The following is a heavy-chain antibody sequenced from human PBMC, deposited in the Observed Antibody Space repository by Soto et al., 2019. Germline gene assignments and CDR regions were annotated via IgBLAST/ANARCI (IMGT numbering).Heavy chain of an antibody. D-gene: IGHD6-19*01. J-gene: IGHJ6*02. CDR1: GFTFSSYG. V-gene: IGHV3-33*01. CDR2: IWYDGSNK. Sequence: QVQLVESGGGVVQPGRSLRLSCAASGFTFSSYGMHWVRQAPGKGLEWVAVIWYDGSNKYYADSVKGRFTISRDNSKNTLYLQMNSLRAEDTAVYYCARGVVAGTSSLYYYYGMDVWGQGTTVTVSS. CDR3: ARGVVAGTSSLYYYYGMDV.